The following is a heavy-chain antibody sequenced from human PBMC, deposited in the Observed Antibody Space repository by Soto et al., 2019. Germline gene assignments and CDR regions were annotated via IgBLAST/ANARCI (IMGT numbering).Heavy chain of an antibody. V-gene: IGHV3-23*01. Sequence: LRLSFAASVFTFSSYAMSWVRQAPGKGLEWVSAISGSGGSTYYADSVKGRFTISRDNSKNTLYLQMNSLRAEDTAVYYCAKDFPYYDSSGYYFQPTWGQGTLVTVSS. CDR3: AKDFPYYDSSGYYFQPT. J-gene: IGHJ5*02. D-gene: IGHD3-22*01. CDR2: ISGSGGST. CDR1: VFTFSSYA.